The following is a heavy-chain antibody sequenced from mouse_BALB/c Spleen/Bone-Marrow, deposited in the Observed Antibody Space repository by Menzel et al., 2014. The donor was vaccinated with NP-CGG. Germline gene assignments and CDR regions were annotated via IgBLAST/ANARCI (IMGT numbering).Heavy chain of an antibody. CDR2: INPGSGGA. CDR3: AREWTARAVDY. CDR1: GYAFTNYL. Sequence: QVQLQQPGAELVRPGTSVKVSCKASGYAFTNYLIEWVKQRPGQGLEWIGVINPGSGGANYNEKFKGKATLTADKSSSTAYMQLSSLTSDGSAVYFCAREWTARAVDYWGQGTTLTVSS. J-gene: IGHJ2*01. D-gene: IGHD3-2*01. V-gene: IGHV1-54*01.